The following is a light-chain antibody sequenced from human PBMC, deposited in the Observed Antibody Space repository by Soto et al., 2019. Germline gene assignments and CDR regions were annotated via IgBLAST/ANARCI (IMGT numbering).Light chain of an antibody. CDR1: QSVSSSY. CDR2: GAS. Sequence: EIVLTQSPGTLSLSPGERATLSCRVSQSVSSSYLAWYQQKPGQAPRPLIYGASSRAIGIPDRFSGSGSGTDFTLTISRLEPEDFAVYYCQQYGSSPWTFGQGTKVE. J-gene: IGKJ1*01. CDR3: QQYGSSPWT. V-gene: IGKV3-20*01.